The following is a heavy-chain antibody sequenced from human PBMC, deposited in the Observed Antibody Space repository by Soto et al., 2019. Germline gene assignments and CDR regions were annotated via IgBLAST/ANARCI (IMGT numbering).Heavy chain of an antibody. V-gene: IGHV4-30-4*01. CDR3: ASSSLYGKDV. CDR1: GGYISSGYYY. CDR2: IYYSRNT. Sequence: PSHTLSLTSCVSGGYISSGYYYWRLCRYPPGNDLEWIGHIYYSRNTYYIPSLNCRLIISIATFNGRVSLKVGSVTAADTDVYYCASSSLYGKDVWGQGTTVTVSS. J-gene: IGHJ6*02.